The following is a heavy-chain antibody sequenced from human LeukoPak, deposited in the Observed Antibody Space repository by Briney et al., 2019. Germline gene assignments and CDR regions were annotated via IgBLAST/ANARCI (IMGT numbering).Heavy chain of an antibody. CDR3: AGVRGSYYLDY. J-gene: IGHJ4*02. V-gene: IGHV3-48*01. Sequence: GGSLRLSCAASGFTFSSYSMNWVRQAPGKGLEWVSYISSSINTIYYADSVKGRFTISRDNAKNSLYLQMNSLRAEDTAVYYCAGVRGSYYLDYWGQGTLVTVSS. D-gene: IGHD1-26*01. CDR2: ISSSINTI. CDR1: GFTFSSYS.